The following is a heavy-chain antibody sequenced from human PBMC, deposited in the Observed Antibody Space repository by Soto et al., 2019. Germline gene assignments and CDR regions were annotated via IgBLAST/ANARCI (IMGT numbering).Heavy chain of an antibody. J-gene: IGHJ3*01. V-gene: IGHV3-21*01. CDR3: VRDYYDTSGYPNTFDL. CDR2: IGSRTSDI. Sequence: EVQLVESGGGLVKPGGSLRLSCAASGFTLGRHTMNWVRQTPGKGLEWVSFIGSRTSDIYYADSVKGRFTISRDNAKNSLYLDLTGLRAEDTAVYFCVRDYYDTSGYPNTFDLWGQGTMVTVSA. D-gene: IGHD3-9*01. CDR1: GFTLGRHT.